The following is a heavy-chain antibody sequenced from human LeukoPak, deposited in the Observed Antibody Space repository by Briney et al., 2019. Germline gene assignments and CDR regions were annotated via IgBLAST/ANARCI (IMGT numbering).Heavy chain of an antibody. CDR1: GGTFSSYS. Sequence: ASVKLSCKASGGTFSSYSISWVRQAPGQGLEWMGRIIPILGIANYAQKFQGRVTITADKSTSTAYMELSSLRSEDTAVYYCERVGIVATMPDDYWGQGTLVTVSS. CDR2: IIPILGIA. CDR3: ERVGIVATMPDDY. D-gene: IGHD5-12*01. V-gene: IGHV1-69*04. J-gene: IGHJ4*02.